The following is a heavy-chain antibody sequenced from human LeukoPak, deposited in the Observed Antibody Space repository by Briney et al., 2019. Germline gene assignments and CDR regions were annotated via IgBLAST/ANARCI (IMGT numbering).Heavy chain of an antibody. CDR2: IYSGGSS. V-gene: IGHV3-53*01. CDR1: GFTVSSNY. J-gene: IGHJ4*02. Sequence: GGSLRLSCAASGFTVSSNYMSWVRQAPGKGLEWVSVIYSGGSSYYADSVKGRFTISRDNSKNTLYLQMNSLRAEDTAVYYCARMWGYCSSTSCYAPQDTYFDYWGQGTLVTVSS. CDR3: ARMWGYCSSTSCYAPQDTYFDY. D-gene: IGHD2-2*01.